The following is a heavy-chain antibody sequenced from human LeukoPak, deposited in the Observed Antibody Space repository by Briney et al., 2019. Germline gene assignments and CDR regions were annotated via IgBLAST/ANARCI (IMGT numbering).Heavy chain of an antibody. D-gene: IGHD3-10*01. Sequence: SETLSLTCAVYSVSFNCYYWIWIRQPPGKGLEGMSEINHSGTTNYNPSLKRRVTISVDTSKNQFSLKLSPVTAADTAVYYCARVGRGITMVRGVRSYYFDYWGQGTLVTVSS. CDR2: INHSGTT. V-gene: IGHV4-34*01. J-gene: IGHJ4*02. CDR1: SVSFNCYY. CDR3: ARVGRGITMVRGVRSYYFDY.